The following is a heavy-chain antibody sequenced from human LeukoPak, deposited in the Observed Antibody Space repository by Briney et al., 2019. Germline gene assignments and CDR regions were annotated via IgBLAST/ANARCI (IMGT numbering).Heavy chain of an antibody. CDR1: GFTFSSYA. D-gene: IGHD4-23*01. Sequence: PGGSLRLSCAASGFTFSSYAMSWVRQAPGKGLEWVSSISGSGTSTYHADSVKGRFTISRDKPKNTLYLQMNSLRAEDTALYSCAKDYGGSSDAFDIWGQGTMVTVSS. V-gene: IGHV3-23*01. CDR3: AKDYGGSSDAFDI. J-gene: IGHJ3*02. CDR2: ISGSGTST.